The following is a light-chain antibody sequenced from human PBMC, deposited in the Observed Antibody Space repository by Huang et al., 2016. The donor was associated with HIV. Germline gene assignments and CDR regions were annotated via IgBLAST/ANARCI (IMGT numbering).Light chain of an antibody. CDR3: QQYNTWPYT. CDR2: VAS. V-gene: IGKV3-15*01. CDR1: QGVGNN. Sequence: EIVMTQSPATLYVSPGERATLSCRASQGVGNNLAWYQQKLGQAPRLLIYVASARSTGLPGRFSGSVSGTEFTLTISSLQSEDFAVYYCQQYNTWPYTFGQGT. J-gene: IGKJ2*01.